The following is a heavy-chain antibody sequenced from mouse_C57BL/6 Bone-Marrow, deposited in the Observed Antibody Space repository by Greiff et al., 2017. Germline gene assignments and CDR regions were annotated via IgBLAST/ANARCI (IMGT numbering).Heavy chain of an antibody. V-gene: IGHV1-62-2*01. CDR2: FYPGSGSI. D-gene: IGHD1-1*01. Sequence: VQLQQSGAELVKPGASVKLSCKASGYPFTAYTIPWVKQRSGQGLEWLGWFYPGSGSIKYNEKFKDKATLTADKSSRTVYMELSRLTSEDSAVYFCARHEGPLYGSPIAYWGQGTLVTVSA. J-gene: IGHJ3*01. CDR3: ARHEGPLYGSPIAY. CDR1: GYPFTAYT.